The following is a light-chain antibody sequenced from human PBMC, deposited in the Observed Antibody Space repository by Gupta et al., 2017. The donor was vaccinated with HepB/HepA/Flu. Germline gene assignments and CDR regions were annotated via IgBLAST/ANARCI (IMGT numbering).Light chain of an antibody. V-gene: IGLV1-40*01. J-gene: IGLJ2*01. CDR1: SSNIGAGYD. CDR2: GNS. CDR3: QSYDSSLRVV. Sequence: QSVLTQPPSVSGAPGQRVTISCTGSSSNIGAGYDVHWYQQLPGTAPKLLIYGNSNRPSGVPDRFSGSKSGTSASLAITGLQAEDGADYYCQSYDSSLRVVFGGGTKLTVL.